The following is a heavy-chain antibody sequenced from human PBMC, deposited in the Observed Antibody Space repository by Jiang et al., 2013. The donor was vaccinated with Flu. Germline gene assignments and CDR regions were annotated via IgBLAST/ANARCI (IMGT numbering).Heavy chain of an antibody. Sequence: RYSPSLKSRLTITKDTSKNQVVLTMTNMDPVDTATYYCAHSPAITIVFDYWGQGTLVTVSS. D-gene: IGHD3-3*01. J-gene: IGHJ4*02. CDR3: AHSPAITIVFDY. V-gene: IGHV2-5*01.